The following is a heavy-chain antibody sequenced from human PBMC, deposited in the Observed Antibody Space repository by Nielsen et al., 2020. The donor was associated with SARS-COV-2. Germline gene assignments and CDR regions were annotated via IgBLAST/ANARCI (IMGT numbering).Heavy chain of an antibody. V-gene: IGHV3-20*01. J-gene: IGHJ4*02. CDR1: GFTFDDYG. D-gene: IGHD5-18*01. Sequence: GGSLRLSCAASGFTFDDYGMSWVRQAPGKGLEWVSGINWNGGSTGYADSVKGRFTLSRDNAKNSLYLQMNSLRAEDTALYHCAKDMDSYGPLDYWGQGTLVTVSS. CDR3: AKDMDSYGPLDY. CDR2: INWNGGST.